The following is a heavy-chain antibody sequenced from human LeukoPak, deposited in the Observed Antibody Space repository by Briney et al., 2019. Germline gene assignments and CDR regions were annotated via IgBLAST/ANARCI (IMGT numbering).Heavy chain of an antibody. D-gene: IGHD3-16*02. Sequence: GRSLRLSCAASGFTFEDYAIQSVRQAPGKGLGLVSGISWNSGSIGYADSVKGRFTISRDNAKNSLYLQMNSLRAEDTALYYCAKDLSAGDYVYGMDVWGQGTTVTVSS. CDR2: ISWNSGSI. V-gene: IGHV3-9*01. J-gene: IGHJ6*02. CDR1: GFTFEDYA. CDR3: AKDLSAGDYVYGMDV.